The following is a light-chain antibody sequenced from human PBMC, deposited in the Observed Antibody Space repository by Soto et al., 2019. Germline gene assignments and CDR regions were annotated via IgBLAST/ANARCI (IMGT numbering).Light chain of an antibody. Sequence: EIVLTQSPGTLSLSPGERATLSCRASQSVRAYLAWDQQKPGQAPRLLIYDASNRATGIPARFSGSGFGTDFTLTISSLEPEDFAVYYCQQRSSWPLTFGGGTKVDI. CDR3: QQRSSWPLT. CDR1: QSVRAY. J-gene: IGKJ4*01. CDR2: DAS. V-gene: IGKV3-11*01.